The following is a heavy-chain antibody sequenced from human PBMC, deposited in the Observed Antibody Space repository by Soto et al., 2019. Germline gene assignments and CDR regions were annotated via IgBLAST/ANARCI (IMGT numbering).Heavy chain of an antibody. CDR3: ATFRMYSSSSEILHSQTYGMDV. Sequence: PGESLKISCKGSGYSFTSYWISWVRQMPGKGLEWMGRIDPSDSYTNYSPSFQGHVTISADKSISTAYLQWSSLKASDTAMYYCATFRMYSSSSEILHSQTYGMDVWGQGTTVTVSS. CDR1: GYSFTSYW. CDR2: IDPSDSYT. J-gene: IGHJ6*02. D-gene: IGHD6-6*01. V-gene: IGHV5-10-1*01.